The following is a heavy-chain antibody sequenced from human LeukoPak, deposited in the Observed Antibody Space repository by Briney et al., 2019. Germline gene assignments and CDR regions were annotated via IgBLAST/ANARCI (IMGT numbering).Heavy chain of an antibody. CDR3: ARSSRTTDDAFDI. V-gene: IGHV1-69*04. CDR1: GGTFSGYA. J-gene: IGHJ3*02. D-gene: IGHD1-1*01. Sequence: SVKVSCKASGGTFSGYAISWVRQAPGQGLEWMGRIIPIFGIANYAQKFQGRVTITADKSTSTAYMELSSLRSEDTAVYYCARSSRTTDDAFDIWGQGTMVTVSS. CDR2: IIPIFGIA.